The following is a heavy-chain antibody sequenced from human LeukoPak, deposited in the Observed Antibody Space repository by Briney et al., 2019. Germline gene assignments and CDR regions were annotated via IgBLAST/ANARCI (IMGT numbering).Heavy chain of an antibody. D-gene: IGHD3-3*01. CDR1: GGSISSYY. Sequence: SETLSLTCTVSGGSISSYYWSWIRQPPGKGLEWIGYIYYSGSTNYNPSLKSRVTISVDTSKNQFSLKLSSVTAADTAVYYCARYTLFEFDPWGQGTLVTVSS. CDR3: ARYTLFEFDP. V-gene: IGHV4-59*01. CDR2: IYYSGST. J-gene: IGHJ5*02.